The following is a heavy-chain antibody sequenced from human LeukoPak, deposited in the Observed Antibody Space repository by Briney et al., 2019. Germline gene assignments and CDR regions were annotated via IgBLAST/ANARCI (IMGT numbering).Heavy chain of an antibody. J-gene: IGHJ4*01. CDR1: GYTFIGYY. V-gene: IGHV1-2*02. CDR2: VNPKSGVT. Sequence: ASVKVSCKASGYTFIGYYIHWVRQAPGQGLEWMGSVNPKSGVTDYAQKFQGRITLTRDTSSSTAYMELNRLTSDDTAEYYCARDTGFPFFDFWGHGALVTVSS. CDR3: ARDTGFPFFDF.